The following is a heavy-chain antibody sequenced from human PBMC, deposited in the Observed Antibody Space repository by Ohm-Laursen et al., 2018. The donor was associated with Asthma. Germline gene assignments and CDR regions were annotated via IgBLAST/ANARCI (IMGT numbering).Heavy chain of an antibody. J-gene: IGHJ4*02. CDR3: ARDGSRSGHYPRPHDY. V-gene: IGHV3-33*01. CDR1: GFIFTNYG. Sequence: SLRLSCAASGFIFTNYGMHWVRQAPGKGLEWVAVIWYDGSNKYYGDSVKGRFTISRDNSKNTVDLQMNGLRAEDTAVYYCARDGSRSGHYPRPHDYWGQGTLVTVSS. D-gene: IGHD3-22*01. CDR2: IWYDGSNK.